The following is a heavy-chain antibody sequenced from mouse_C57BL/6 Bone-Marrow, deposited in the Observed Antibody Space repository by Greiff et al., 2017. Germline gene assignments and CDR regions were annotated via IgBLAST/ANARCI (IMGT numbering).Heavy chain of an antibody. D-gene: IGHD1-1*01. J-gene: IGHJ2*01. CDR2: IYPRSGNN. V-gene: IGHV1-81*01. Sequence: VQLQQSGAELARPGASVKLSCKASGYTFTSYGISWVKQRTGQGLEWIGEIYPRSGNNYYNEKFKGKATLTADKSSSKAYMELRSLTSEDSAVYFCARSDYYGKGFDYWGQGTTLTVSS. CDR3: ARSDYYGKGFDY. CDR1: GYTFTSYG.